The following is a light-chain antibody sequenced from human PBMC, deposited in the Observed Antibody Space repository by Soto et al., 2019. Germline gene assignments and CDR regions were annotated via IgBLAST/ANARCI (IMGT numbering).Light chain of an antibody. CDR1: QGISNW. J-gene: IGKJ5*01. Sequence: DILMTQSPSSVSASVGDRVTITCRASQGISNWLTWYQQKPGKAPKVLISIVSNLQSGVPPRFSGSGSGTEFTLTISSLQPDDFATYYCQQYNSYSPITFGQGTRLEIK. CDR3: QQYNSYSPIT. CDR2: IVS. V-gene: IGKV1D-16*01.